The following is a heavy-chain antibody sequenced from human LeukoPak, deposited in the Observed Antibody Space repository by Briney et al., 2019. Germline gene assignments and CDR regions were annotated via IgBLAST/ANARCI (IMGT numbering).Heavy chain of an antibody. V-gene: IGHV5-51*01. CDR3: ATPTTGCSSTSCYLLF. J-gene: IGHJ4*02. D-gene: IGHD2-2*01. CDR2: IYPADSET. Sequence: GGSLRLSCAASGFTFSSYAMSWVRQMPGKGLEWMGVIYPADSETTYSPSFQGQVTISADKSISTAYLQWSSLKASDTAMYYCATPTTGCSSTSCYLLFWGQGTLVTVSS. CDR1: GFTFSSYA.